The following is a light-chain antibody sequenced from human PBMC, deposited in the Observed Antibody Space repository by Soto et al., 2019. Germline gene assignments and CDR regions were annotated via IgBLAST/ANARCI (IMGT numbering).Light chain of an antibody. CDR1: RAINNY. J-gene: IGKJ4*01. CDR3: QKYNNAPLT. V-gene: IGKV1-27*01. CDR2: GAS. Sequence: DVQVTQSPTSLSASLGDRVTIFCRASRAINNYVAWYQQKPGKVPKLLIAGASTLQAGVPSRFSGFGSRTDFSLTISSLQPEDAATYYCQKYNNAPLTFGGGTKVEI.